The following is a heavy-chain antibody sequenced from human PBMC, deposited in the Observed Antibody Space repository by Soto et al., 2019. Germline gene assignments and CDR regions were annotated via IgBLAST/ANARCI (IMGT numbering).Heavy chain of an antibody. CDR2: INHSGST. CDR1: GGSFSGYY. Sequence: SETLSLTCAVYGGSFSGYYWSWIRQPPGKGLEWIGEINHSGSTNCNPSLKSRVTISVDTSKNQFSLKLSSVTAADTAVYYCARGQSPPDWYFDLWGRGTLVTVSS. V-gene: IGHV4-34*01. J-gene: IGHJ2*01. CDR3: ARGQSPPDWYFDL.